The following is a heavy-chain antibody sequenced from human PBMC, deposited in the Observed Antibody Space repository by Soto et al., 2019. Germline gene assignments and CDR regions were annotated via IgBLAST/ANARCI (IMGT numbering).Heavy chain of an antibody. CDR2: INHSGST. CDR1: GGSFSGYY. J-gene: IGHJ5*02. D-gene: IGHD3-3*01. Sequence: QVQLQQWGAGLLKPSETLSLTCAVYGGSFSGYYWSWIRQPPGKGLEWIGEINHSGSTNYNPSLKSRVTISVDTSKNQSSLKLSSVTAADTAVYYCARGRYDFWSGPANWFDPWGQGTLVTVSS. V-gene: IGHV4-34*01. CDR3: ARGRYDFWSGPANWFDP.